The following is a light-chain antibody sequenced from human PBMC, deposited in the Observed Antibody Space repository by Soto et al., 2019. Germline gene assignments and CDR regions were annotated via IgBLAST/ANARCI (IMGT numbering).Light chain of an antibody. V-gene: IGLV6-57*04. J-gene: IGLJ2*01. CDR1: SGSIASNY. CDR3: QSYHSGNVV. CDR2: EDN. Sequence: NFMLTQPHSVSESPGKTVTISCTRSSGSIASNYVQWYQQRPGSAPTPVIYEDNERPSGVPDRFSGSIDSSSISASLTISGLKTDDEADYYCQSYHSGNVVFGGGTQLTVL.